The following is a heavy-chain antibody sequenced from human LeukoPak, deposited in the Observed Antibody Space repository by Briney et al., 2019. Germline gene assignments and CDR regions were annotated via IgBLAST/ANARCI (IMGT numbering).Heavy chain of an antibody. Sequence: SQTLSLTCAISGDSVSSNIATWNWIRQSPSRGPEWLGRTYYRSKWYYDYAVSVKSRITINPDTSKNQFSLHLNSVTPEDTAVYYCAREDNWNDYFYGTDVWGQGTTVTVSS. CDR2: TYYRSKWYY. D-gene: IGHD1-20*01. CDR3: AREDNWNDYFYGTDV. CDR1: GDSVSSNIAT. V-gene: IGHV6-1*01. J-gene: IGHJ6*02.